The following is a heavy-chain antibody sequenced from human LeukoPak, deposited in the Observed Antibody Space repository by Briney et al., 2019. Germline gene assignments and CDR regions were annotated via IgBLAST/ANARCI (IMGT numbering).Heavy chain of an antibody. CDR3: ARDYD. D-gene: IGHD3-16*01. V-gene: IGHV3-74*01. CDR1: GFTFSHFW. Sequence: GGSLRLSCAASGFTFSHFWMHWVRQVPGKGLVWVSRITSDGSVTTYADSVKGRFTISRDNAKNAVYLQMNSLRVEDTAVYYCARDYDWGQGTLVTVSS. J-gene: IGHJ4*02. CDR2: ITSDGSVT.